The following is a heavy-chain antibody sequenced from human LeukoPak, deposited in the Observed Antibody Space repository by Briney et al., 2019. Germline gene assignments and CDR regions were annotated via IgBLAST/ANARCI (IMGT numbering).Heavy chain of an antibody. V-gene: IGHV3-30*04. CDR3: AKDMVRGVTQFDY. D-gene: IGHD3-10*01. Sequence: GRSLRLSCAASGFTFSSYAMHWVRQAPGKGLEWVAIISYDGSYKYYADSVKGRFTISRDNSKNTLYLQMNSLRAEDTAVYYCAKDMVRGVTQFDYWGQGTLVTVSS. J-gene: IGHJ4*02. CDR2: ISYDGSYK. CDR1: GFTFSSYA.